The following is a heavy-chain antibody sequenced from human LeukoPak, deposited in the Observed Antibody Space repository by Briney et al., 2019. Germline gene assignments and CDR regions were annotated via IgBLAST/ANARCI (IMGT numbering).Heavy chain of an antibody. CDR2: IIPIFGTA. V-gene: IGHV1-69*05. CDR1: GGTFSSYA. D-gene: IGHD6-13*01. CDR3: ARAVAARLGDYYYMDV. Sequence: SVKVSCKASGGTFSSYAISWVRQAPGQGLEWMGGIIPIFGTANYAQKFQGRVTITTDESTSTAYMGLSSLRSEDTAVYCCARAVAARLGDYYYMDVWGKGTTVTVSS. J-gene: IGHJ6*03.